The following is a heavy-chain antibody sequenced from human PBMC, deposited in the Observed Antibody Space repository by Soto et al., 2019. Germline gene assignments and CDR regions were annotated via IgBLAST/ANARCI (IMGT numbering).Heavy chain of an antibody. D-gene: IGHD3-10*01. CDR3: ARVLPRVINFDY. CDR2: IYYSGST. J-gene: IGHJ4*02. Sequence: SETLSLTCTVSGGSISSYYWSWIRQPPGKGLEWIGYIYYSGSTNYNPSLKSRVTISVDTSKNQFSLKLSSVTAADTAVYYCARVLPRVINFDYWGQGTLVTVSS. CDR1: GGSISSYY. V-gene: IGHV4-59*01.